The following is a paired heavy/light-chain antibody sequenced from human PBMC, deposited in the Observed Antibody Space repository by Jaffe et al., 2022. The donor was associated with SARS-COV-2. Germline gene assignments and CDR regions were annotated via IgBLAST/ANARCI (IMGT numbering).Light chain of an antibody. J-gene: IGKJ5*01. Sequence: EIVLTQSPGTLSLSPGERATLSCRASQSVSSSYLAWYQQKPGQAPRLLIYGASSRATGIPDRFSGSGSGTDFTLTISRLEPEDFAVYYCQQYGSSQITFGQGTRLEIK. CDR2: GAS. CDR1: QSVSSSY. CDR3: QQYGSSQIT. V-gene: IGKV3-20*01.
Heavy chain of an antibody. Sequence: QLQLQESGPGLVKPSETLSLTCIVSGGSISGSRYYWGWIRQPPGRGLEWIGNIYYGGSTYYNPSLKSRVTISVDTSKNQFSLKLSSVTAADTAVYYCARHTSDSSGYWSVDYWGQGILVTVSP. CDR2: IYYGGST. V-gene: IGHV4-39*01. CDR1: GGSISGSRYY. D-gene: IGHD3-22*01. CDR3: ARHTSDSSGYWSVDY. J-gene: IGHJ4*02.